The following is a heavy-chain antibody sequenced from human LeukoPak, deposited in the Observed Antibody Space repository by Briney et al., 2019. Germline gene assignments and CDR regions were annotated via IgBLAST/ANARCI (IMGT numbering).Heavy chain of an antibody. CDR1: GGSISSYY. V-gene: IGHV4-59*01. Sequence: SETLSLTCTVSGGSISSYYWNWIRQPPGKGLEWIGYVYRRGSTNYNPSLKSRVTISVDTSKNQFSLKLNSVTAADTAVYYCAGAPFGRNGFFDYWGQGILVTVSS. CDR3: AGAPFGRNGFFDY. CDR2: VYRRGST. J-gene: IGHJ4*02. D-gene: IGHD3-10*01.